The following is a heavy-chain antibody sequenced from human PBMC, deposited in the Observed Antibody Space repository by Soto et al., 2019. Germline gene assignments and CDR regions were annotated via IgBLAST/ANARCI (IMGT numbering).Heavy chain of an antibody. J-gene: IGHJ6*02. CDR3: ARGLLAYFGMDV. D-gene: IGHD1-26*01. V-gene: IGHV1-18*01. CDR2: ISAHNGNK. CDR1: GYSFTTYD. Sequence: QLVQSGAEVKKPGASVKVSCKASGYSFTTYDISWLRQAPGQGLEWMAWISAHNGNKHYAEKFQGRGSTTTDTSTSTAYMEVRTLKTDDTAVYYCARGLLAYFGMDVWGQGTTVTVS.